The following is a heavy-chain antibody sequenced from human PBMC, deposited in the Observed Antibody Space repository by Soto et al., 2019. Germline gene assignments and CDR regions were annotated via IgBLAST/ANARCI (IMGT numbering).Heavy chain of an antibody. CDR3: ARRGYSGYEIDY. CDR1: GFSFSSYA. CDR2: ISSNGGST. Sequence: EVQLVESGGGLVQPGGSLRLSCAASGFSFSSYAMHWVRQAPGKGLEYVSDISSNGGSTYYANSVKGRFTISRDNSKNTLYLQMVSLRAEDMAVYYCARRGYSGYEIDYWGQGTLVTVSS. D-gene: IGHD5-12*01. J-gene: IGHJ4*02. V-gene: IGHV3-64*01.